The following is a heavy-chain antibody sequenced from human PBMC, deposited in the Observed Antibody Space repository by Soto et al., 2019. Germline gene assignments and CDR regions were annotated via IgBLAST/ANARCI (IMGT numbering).Heavy chain of an antibody. CDR2: ISYDGSNK. CDR3: AKEVSGWLYYFDY. V-gene: IGHV3-30*18. J-gene: IGHJ4*02. Sequence: GGSLRLSCAASGFTFSSYGMHWVRQAPGKGLEWVAVISYDGSNKYYADSVKGRFTISRDNSKNTLYLQMNSLRAEDTAVYYCAKEVSGWLYYFDYWGQGTLVTVYS. D-gene: IGHD6-19*01. CDR1: GFTFSSYG.